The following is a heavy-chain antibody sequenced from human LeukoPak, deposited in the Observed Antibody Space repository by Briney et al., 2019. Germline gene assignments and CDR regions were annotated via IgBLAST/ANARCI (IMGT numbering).Heavy chain of an antibody. CDR1: GGSFSGYD. CDR2: INHSGST. V-gene: IGHV4-34*01. CDR3: ARGSYDSSGYYRYYYYGMDV. J-gene: IGHJ6*02. Sequence: SETLSLTCAVYGGSFSGYDWSWIRQPPGKGLEWIGEINHSGSTNYNPSLKSRVTISVDTSKNQFSLKLSSVTAADTAVYYCARGSYDSSGYYRYYYYGMDVWGQGTTVTVSS. D-gene: IGHD3-22*01.